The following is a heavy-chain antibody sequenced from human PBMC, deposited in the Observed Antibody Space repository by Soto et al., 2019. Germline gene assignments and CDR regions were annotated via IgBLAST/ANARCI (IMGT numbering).Heavy chain of an antibody. CDR3: ARGLYGSGSSLFDY. D-gene: IGHD3-10*01. CDR1: GYTFTSYD. CDR2: MNPNSGNT. Sequence: ASVKVSCKASGYTFTSYDINWVRQATGQGLEWMGWMNPNSGNTGYAQKFQGRVTMTRNTFISTAYMELSSLRSEDTAVYYCARGLYGSGSSLFDYWGQGTLVTVSS. V-gene: IGHV1-8*01. J-gene: IGHJ4*02.